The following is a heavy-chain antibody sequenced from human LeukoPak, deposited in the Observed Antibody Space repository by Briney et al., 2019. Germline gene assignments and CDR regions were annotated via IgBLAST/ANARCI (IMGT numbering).Heavy chain of an antibody. D-gene: IGHD6-19*01. V-gene: IGHV3-23*01. CDR2: ISDSGSIT. J-gene: IGHJ4*02. CDR3: AKDARRTSGWYFFDC. CDR1: GFAFSSQA. Sequence: PGGSLRLSCAASGFAFSSQAMGWVRQAPGKGLEWVSVISDSGSITYYADSVKGRFTISRDNSRNTLFLQMNSLRAEDTAVYYCAKDARRTSGWYFFDCWGQGTLVTVSS.